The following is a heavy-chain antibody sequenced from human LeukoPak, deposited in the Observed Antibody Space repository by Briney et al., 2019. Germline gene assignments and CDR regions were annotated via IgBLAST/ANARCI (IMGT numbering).Heavy chain of an antibody. Sequence: SVKVSCKASGDTFNSYAISWVRQAPGQGLEWMGRIIPIVGVTKYAQKFQGRVTITADKSTSAGYMELSSLRSEDTAVYYCARGGGGTLRDALEIWGQGTMVSASS. J-gene: IGHJ3*02. V-gene: IGHV1-69*04. CDR1: GDTFNSYA. D-gene: IGHD2-15*01. CDR2: IIPIVGVT. CDR3: ARGGGGTLRDALEI.